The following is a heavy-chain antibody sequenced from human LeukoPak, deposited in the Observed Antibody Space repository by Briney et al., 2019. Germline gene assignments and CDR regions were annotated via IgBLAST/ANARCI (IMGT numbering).Heavy chain of an antibody. V-gene: IGHV3-7*01. CDR2: IKQDGSEA. D-gene: IGHD2-8*01. Sequence: PGGSLRLSCAASGFTFTTYWMAWVRQAPGKGLEWVANIKQDGSEAVYADSVRGRFTTSRDNAKNSLYLQMNSLRVEDTAVYYCSNGIYDRSYWGQGTLVTVSS. CDR1: GFTFTTYW. CDR3: SNGIYDRSY. J-gene: IGHJ4*02.